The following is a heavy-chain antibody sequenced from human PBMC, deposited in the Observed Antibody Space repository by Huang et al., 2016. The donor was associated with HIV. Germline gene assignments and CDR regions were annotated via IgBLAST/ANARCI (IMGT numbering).Heavy chain of an antibody. J-gene: IGHJ4*02. Sequence: QVHLEQSGAEVRKPGASVKVSCKVSGDILNHLSIHWVRQPPGKGLEWMGGFVPEDGKPIYAQTVQCRVTMTEDTSRDTAYMELSGLKSEDTAMYYCATRTPGFLERLLFYWGQGTLVTVSS. CDR1: GDILNHLS. CDR3: ATRTPGFLERLLFY. D-gene: IGHD3-3*01. V-gene: IGHV1-24*01. CDR2: FVPEDGKP.